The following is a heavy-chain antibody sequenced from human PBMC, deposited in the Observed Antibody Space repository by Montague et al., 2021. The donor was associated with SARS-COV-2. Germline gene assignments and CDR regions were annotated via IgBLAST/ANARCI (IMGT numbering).Heavy chain of an antibody. CDR1: GGSVSGTSYY. V-gene: IGHV4-39*01. CDR2: IHHSGTT. J-gene: IGHJ5*02. CDR3: ARQGGPAGKHWFDP. D-gene: IGHD2-2*01. Sequence: SETLSLTCTVSGGSVSGTSYYWAWIRQPPGKGLEWIENIHHSGTTFYNLSLKSRVTISVDTSKNEVSLKLNSVTAADTAVYYCARQGGPAGKHWFDPWGQGTLVTVSS.